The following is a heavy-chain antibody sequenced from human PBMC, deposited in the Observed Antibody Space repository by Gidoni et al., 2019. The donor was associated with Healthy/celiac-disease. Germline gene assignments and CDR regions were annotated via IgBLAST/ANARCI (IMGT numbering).Heavy chain of an antibody. CDR3: ARIVGVWSAFDI. CDR2: INPNSGGT. Sequence: QVQLVQSGAEVKKPGASVKVSCKASGYTFTGYYMHWVRQAPGQGLEWMGWINPNSGGTHYAQKFQGRVTMTRDTSISTAYMELSRLRSDDTAVYYCARIVGVWSAFDIWGQGTMVTVSS. J-gene: IGHJ3*02. CDR1: GYTFTGYY. V-gene: IGHV1-2*02. D-gene: IGHD1-26*01.